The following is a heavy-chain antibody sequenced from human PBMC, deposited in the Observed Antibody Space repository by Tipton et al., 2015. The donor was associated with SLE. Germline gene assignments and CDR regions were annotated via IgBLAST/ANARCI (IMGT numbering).Heavy chain of an antibody. Sequence: LRLSCAVYGGSFSGYYWSWIRQPPGKGLEWIGEINHSGNTISVDTSKNQFSLKLSSVTAADTAVYYCARGIAVAAPAFDIWGQGTMVTVSS. V-gene: IGHV4-34*01. J-gene: IGHJ3*02. CDR2: INHSG. CDR3: ARGIAVAAPAFDI. CDR1: GGSFSGYY. D-gene: IGHD6-19*01.